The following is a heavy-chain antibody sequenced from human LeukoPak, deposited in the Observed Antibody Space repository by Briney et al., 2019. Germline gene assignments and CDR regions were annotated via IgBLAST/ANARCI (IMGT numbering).Heavy chain of an antibody. CDR3: ATEVTPILTGSRRYDYYGMDV. CDR2: INPNSGGT. CDR1: GYTFTGYY. V-gene: IGHV1-2*02. J-gene: IGHJ6*02. D-gene: IGHD3-9*01. Sequence: GSVKVSCKASGYTFTGYYMHWVRQAPGQGLEWMGWINPNSGGTNYAQKFQGRVTMTRDTSISTAYMELSRLRSEDTAVYYCATEVTPILTGSRRYDYYGMDVWGQGTTVTVSS.